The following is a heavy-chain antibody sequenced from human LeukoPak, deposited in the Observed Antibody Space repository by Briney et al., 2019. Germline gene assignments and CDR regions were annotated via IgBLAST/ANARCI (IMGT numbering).Heavy chain of an antibody. CDR2: IYPRGST. D-gene: IGHD2-2*01. CDR3: ARGRYCTATTCDAGGDAFDI. Sequence: SETLSLTCTVSGGSISNYYWSWIRQPAGKGLEWVGRIYPRGSTTYSSSLKSRVTMSADTSKNHFSLNLTSLTAADTAVYNCARGRYCTATTCDAGGDAFDIWGQGTMVTVSS. CDR1: GGSISNYY. V-gene: IGHV4-4*07. J-gene: IGHJ3*02.